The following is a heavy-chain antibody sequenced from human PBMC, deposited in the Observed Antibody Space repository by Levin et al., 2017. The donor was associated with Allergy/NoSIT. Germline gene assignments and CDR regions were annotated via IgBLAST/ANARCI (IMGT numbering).Heavy chain of an antibody. CDR2: IYYDGDT. V-gene: IGHV4-31*03. J-gene: IGHJ4*02. CDR3: VRAQAGYVSPFDY. Sequence: ASETLSLTCTVTGASTSTGGYYWGWIRQDTGKGLECIGYIYYDGDTFYNPSLNGRVTISLQKSANQFSLNLRSVTAADTAVYYCVRAQAGYVSPFDYWGRGTLVTVSS. CDR1: GASTSTGGYY. D-gene: IGHD3-9*01.